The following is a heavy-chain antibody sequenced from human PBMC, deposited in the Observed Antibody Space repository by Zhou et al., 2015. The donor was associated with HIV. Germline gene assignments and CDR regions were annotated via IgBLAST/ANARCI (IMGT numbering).Heavy chain of an antibody. J-gene: IGHJ3*02. CDR2: INPNSGGT. Sequence: QVQLVQSGAEVKKPGASVKVSCKASGGTFSSYAISWVRQAPGQGLEWMGWINPNSGGTNYAQKFQGRVTMTRDTSISTAYMELSRLRSDDTAVYYCARDAWGGIWGQGTMVTVSS. CDR1: GGTFSSYA. CDR3: ARDAWGGI. V-gene: IGHV1-2*02. D-gene: IGHD7-27*01.